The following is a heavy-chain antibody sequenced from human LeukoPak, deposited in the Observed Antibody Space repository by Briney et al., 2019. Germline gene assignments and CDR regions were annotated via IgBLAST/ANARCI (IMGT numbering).Heavy chain of an antibody. CDR2: IYPGHSDT. V-gene: IGHV5-51*01. J-gene: IGHJ4*02. Sequence: GESLKISWKGSGYSFTSYWIGWVRQMPGKGLEWMGIIYPGHSDTRYSPSFQGQVTISDDKSISTAYLQWSSLKASEPAMYYCARWSELWSGYHYFDYWGKGTLVTVSS. D-gene: IGHD3-3*01. CDR1: GYSFTSYW. CDR3: ARWSELWSGYHYFDY.